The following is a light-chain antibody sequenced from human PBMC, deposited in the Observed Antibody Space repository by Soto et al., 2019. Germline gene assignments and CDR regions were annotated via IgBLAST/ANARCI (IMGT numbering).Light chain of an antibody. Sequence: EIVLTQSPATLSLSPGERATLSCRASQSVSSSYSAWYQQKPGQAPRLLIYGASITATGIPDRFSGSGSGTDFTLTISRLEPEDFSVYYCQQYGSSPPYTFGQGTKLEIK. J-gene: IGKJ2*01. V-gene: IGKV3-20*01. CDR1: QSVSSSY. CDR3: QQYGSSPPYT. CDR2: GAS.